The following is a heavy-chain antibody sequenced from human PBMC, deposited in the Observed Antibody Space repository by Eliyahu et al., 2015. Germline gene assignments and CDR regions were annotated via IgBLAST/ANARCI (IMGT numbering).Heavy chain of an antibody. Sequence: EEKKPGSSVKVSCKASGGTFSSYAISWVRQAPGQGLEWMGGIIPIFGTANYAQKFQGRVTITTDESTSTAYMELSSLRSEDTAVYYCARYCSSTSCPTYYYYGMDVWGQGTTVTVSS. V-gene: IGHV1-69*05. CDR1: GGTFSSYA. D-gene: IGHD2-2*01. CDR3: ARYCSSTSCPTYYYYGMDV. J-gene: IGHJ6*02. CDR2: IIPIFGTA.